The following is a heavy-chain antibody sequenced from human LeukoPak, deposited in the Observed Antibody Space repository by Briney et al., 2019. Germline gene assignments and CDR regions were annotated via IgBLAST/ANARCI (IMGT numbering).Heavy chain of an antibody. D-gene: IGHD4-11*01. CDR1: GFTFSSYA. CDR3: ARDNYGGDF. CDR2: ISYDGSNK. V-gene: IGHV3-30-3*01. J-gene: IGHJ4*02. Sequence: GGSLRLSCAASGFTFSSYAMHWVRQAPGKGLEWVAVISYDGSNKYYADSVKGRFTISRDNSKNTLYLQMSSLRAEDTAVYYCARDNYGGDFWGQGTLVTVSS.